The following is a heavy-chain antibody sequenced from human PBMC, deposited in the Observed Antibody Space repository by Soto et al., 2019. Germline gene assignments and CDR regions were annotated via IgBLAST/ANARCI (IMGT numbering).Heavy chain of an antibody. CDR3: ASPAIAAVVSAFDY. V-gene: IGHV4-34*01. D-gene: IGHD6-13*01. Sequence: QVQLQQWGAGLLKPSETLSLTCAVYGGSFSGYYWSWVRQPPGKGLEWIGEINHSGSTNYNPSLKSRVTISVDTSKNQFSLILSSVTAADTAVYYCASPAIAAVVSAFDYWGQGTLVTVSS. J-gene: IGHJ4*02. CDR2: INHSGST. CDR1: GGSFSGYY.